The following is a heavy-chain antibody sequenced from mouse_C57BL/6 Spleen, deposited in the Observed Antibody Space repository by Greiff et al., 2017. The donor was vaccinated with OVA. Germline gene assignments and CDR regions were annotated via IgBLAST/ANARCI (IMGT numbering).Heavy chain of an antibody. CDR1: GYSITSGYY. CDR3: ARSLDSSGTGWFAY. Sequence: EVKLMESGPGLVKPSQSLSLTCSVTGYSITSGYYWNWIRQFPGNKLEWMGYISYDGSNNYNPSLKNRITITRDTSKNQFFLKLNSVTTEDTATYYCARSLDSSGTGWFAYWGQGTLVTVSA. J-gene: IGHJ3*01. D-gene: IGHD3-2*02. V-gene: IGHV3-6*01. CDR2: ISYDGSN.